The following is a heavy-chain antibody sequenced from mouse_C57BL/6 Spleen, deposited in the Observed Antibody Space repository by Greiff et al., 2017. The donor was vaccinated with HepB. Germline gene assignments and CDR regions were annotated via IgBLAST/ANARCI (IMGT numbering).Heavy chain of an antibody. CDR2: IYPGDGDT. CDR1: GYAFSSYW. D-gene: IGHD2-4*01. J-gene: IGHJ1*03. CDR3: ARDDYDPYFDV. Sequence: QVQLQHSGAELVKPGASVKISCKASGYAFSSYWMNWVKQRPGKGLEWIGQIYPGDGDTNYNGKFKGKATLTADKSSSTAYMQLSSLTSEDSAVYICARDDYDPYFDVWGTGTTVTVSS. V-gene: IGHV1-80*01.